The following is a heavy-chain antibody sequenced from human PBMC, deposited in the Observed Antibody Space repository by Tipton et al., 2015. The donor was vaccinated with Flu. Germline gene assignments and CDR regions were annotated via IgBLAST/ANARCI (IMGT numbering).Heavy chain of an antibody. D-gene: IGHD3-3*01. V-gene: IGHV1-69*01. CDR2: IIPIFGTA. Sequence: QLVQSGAEVKKPGSSVKVSCKASGGTFSSYAISWVRQAPGQGLEWMGGIIPIFGTANYAQKFQGRVAITADESTSTAYMELSSLRSEDTAVYYCARDMGSGYDTGHYYYYMDVWGKGTTVTVSS. J-gene: IGHJ6*03. CDR3: ARDMGSGYDTGHYYYYMDV. CDR1: GGTFSSYA.